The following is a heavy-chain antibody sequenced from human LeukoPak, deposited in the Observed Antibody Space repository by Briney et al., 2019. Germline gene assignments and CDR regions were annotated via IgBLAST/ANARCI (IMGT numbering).Heavy chain of an antibody. CDR2: ISGGGVSI. CDR1: GFTFSSYA. CDR3: AKPYGSGYYFFDN. Sequence: PGGSLRLSCAASGFTFSSYAMSWVRQAPGMGLEWVSGISGGGVSIYYADSVKGRFTISRDNSKNTLYLQMNSLRAEDTAVYYCAKPYGSGYYFFDNWGQGTLVTVSS. J-gene: IGHJ4*02. V-gene: IGHV3-23*01. D-gene: IGHD6-19*01.